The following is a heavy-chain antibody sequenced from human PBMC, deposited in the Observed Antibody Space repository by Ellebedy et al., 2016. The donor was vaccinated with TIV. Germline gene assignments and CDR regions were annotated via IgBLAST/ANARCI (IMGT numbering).Heavy chain of an antibody. CDR2: ISWNSGSI. CDR3: ARRGQTFGGLIGPFDY. J-gene: IGHJ4*02. D-gene: IGHD3-16*02. CDR1: GFIFDDFA. V-gene: IGHV3-9*01. Sequence: GGSLRLSCAASGFIFDDFAMHWVRQAPGKGLEWVSGISWNSGSIGDADSVTGRFTISRANATNSLFLQMNSLRAEDTALYYCARRGQTFGGLIGPFDYWGQGALVTVSS.